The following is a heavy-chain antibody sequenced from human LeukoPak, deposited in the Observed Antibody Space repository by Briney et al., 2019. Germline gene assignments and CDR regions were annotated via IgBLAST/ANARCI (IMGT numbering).Heavy chain of an antibody. CDR3: ARVVQQWLAAGALDI. J-gene: IGHJ3*02. Sequence: PSETLSLTCTVSGGSISSSSHYWGWIRQPPGKGLEWIGSIYYSGSTYYNPSLKSRVTISVDSSKTQFSLKLSSVTAADTAVYYCARVVQQWLAAGALDIWGQGTMVTVSS. CDR1: GGSISSSSHY. D-gene: IGHD6-19*01. CDR2: IYYSGST. V-gene: IGHV4-39*01.